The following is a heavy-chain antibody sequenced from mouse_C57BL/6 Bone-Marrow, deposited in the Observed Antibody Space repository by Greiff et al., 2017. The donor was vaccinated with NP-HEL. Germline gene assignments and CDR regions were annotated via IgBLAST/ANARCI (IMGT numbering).Heavy chain of an antibody. Sequence: QVQLQQSGPGLVAPSQSLSITCTVSGFSLTSYGVHWVRQPPGKGLEWLGVIWAGGSTNYNSALMSRLSISKDNSKSQVFLKMNSLQTDDTAMYYCARGYYGVYYYAMDYWGQGTSVTVSS. D-gene: IGHD1-1*02. V-gene: IGHV2-9*02. CDR2: IWAGGST. CDR1: GFSLTSYG. J-gene: IGHJ4*01. CDR3: ARGYYGVYYYAMDY.